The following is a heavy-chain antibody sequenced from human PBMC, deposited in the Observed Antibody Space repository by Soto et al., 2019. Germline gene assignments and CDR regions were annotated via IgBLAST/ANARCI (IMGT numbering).Heavy chain of an antibody. CDR3: ARTVGATVYYYGMDV. J-gene: IGHJ6*02. CDR1: GYSFTSYW. Sequence: PGESLKISCKGSGYSFTSYWIGWVRQMPGKGLEWMGIIYPGDSDTRYSPSFQGQVTISADKSISTAYLQWSSLKASDTAMYYCARTVGATVYYYGMDVWGQGTTVTVSS. D-gene: IGHD1-26*01. CDR2: IYPGDSDT. V-gene: IGHV5-51*01.